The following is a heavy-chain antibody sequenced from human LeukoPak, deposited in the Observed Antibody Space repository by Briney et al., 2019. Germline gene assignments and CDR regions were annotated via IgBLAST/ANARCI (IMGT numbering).Heavy chain of an antibody. CDR2: INLNSGGT. J-gene: IGHJ4*02. V-gene: IGHV1-2*02. CDR3: ARGPSGWYVYFDY. Sequence: ASVKVSCKASGYTFTGYYMHWVRQAPGQGLEWMGWINLNSGGTNYAQKFQGRVTMTRDTSISTACMELSRLRSDDTAVYYCARGPSGWYVYFDYWGQGTLVTVSS. D-gene: IGHD6-19*01. CDR1: GYTFTGYY.